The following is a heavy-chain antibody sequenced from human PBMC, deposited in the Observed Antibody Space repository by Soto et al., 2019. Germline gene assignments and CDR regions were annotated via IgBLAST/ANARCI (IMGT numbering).Heavy chain of an antibody. CDR2: ISYDGSNK. J-gene: IGHJ3*01. V-gene: IGHV3-30*03. D-gene: IGHD1-26*01. CDR3: AIIHSGSYGFDV. CDR1: RLTFNIYD. Sequence: GGSLRLSCAASRLTFNIYDIYWVRQAPGKGLEWLALISYDGSNKYYADSVKGRFTISRDNSKNTLYLQMGRLRPDDTAVYHCAIIHSGSYGFDVWGQGXVVTV.